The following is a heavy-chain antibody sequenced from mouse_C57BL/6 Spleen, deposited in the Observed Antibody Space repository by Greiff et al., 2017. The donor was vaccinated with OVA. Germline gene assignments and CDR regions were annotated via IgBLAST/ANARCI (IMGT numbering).Heavy chain of an antibody. CDR1: GYAFSSYW. J-gene: IGHJ4*01. Sequence: VKLQESGAELVKPGASVKISCKASGYAFSSYWMNWVKQRPGKGLEWIGQIYPGDGDTNYNGKFKGKATLTADKSSSTAYMQLSSLTSEDSAVYFCARSHYGSSPYAMDYWGQGTSVTVSS. CDR2: IYPGDGDT. V-gene: IGHV1-80*01. CDR3: ARSHYGSSPYAMDY. D-gene: IGHD1-1*01.